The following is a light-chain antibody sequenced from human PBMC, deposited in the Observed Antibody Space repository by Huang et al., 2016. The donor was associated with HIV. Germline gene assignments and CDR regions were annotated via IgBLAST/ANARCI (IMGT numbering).Light chain of an antibody. CDR1: QGSRND. J-gene: IGKJ2*01. CDR2: AAT. V-gene: IGKV1-6*01. Sequence: AIQMTQSPSSLSASVGDRVTITCRASQGSRNDLGWYQQKPGKPPKLLIYAATSLQSGVASRCSGSGSDTNFTLTISGLQPEDFATYFGLQDYNFPYTFGQGTEVE. CDR3: LQDYNFPYT.